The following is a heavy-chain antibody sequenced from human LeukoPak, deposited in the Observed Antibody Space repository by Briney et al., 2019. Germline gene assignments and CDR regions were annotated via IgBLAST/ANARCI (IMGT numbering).Heavy chain of an antibody. D-gene: IGHD5-18*01. J-gene: IGHJ3*02. CDR3: ASSYSYDDAFDI. Sequence: SETLSLTCTVSGASISSYYWSWIWQPPGKGLEWIGFIYYSGSTNYNPSLKSRVTISVDRSKSQFSLKLSSVSAADTAVYYCASSYSYDDAFDIWGQGTVVTVSS. CDR2: IYYSGST. V-gene: IGHV4-59*01. CDR1: GASISSYY.